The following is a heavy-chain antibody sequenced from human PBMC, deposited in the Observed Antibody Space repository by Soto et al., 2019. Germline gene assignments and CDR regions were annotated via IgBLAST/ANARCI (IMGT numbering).Heavy chain of an antibody. V-gene: IGHV3-23*01. CDR3: AKHDRTVTTNSAY. CDR1: GYTFSSYA. J-gene: IGHJ4*02. CDR2: GSGSGGST. D-gene: IGHD4-17*01. Sequence: EVQLLESGGGLVQPGGSLRLFCAASGYTFSSYAMSLVRQAPGKGLEWVSPGSGSGGSTYYADSVTGRFTISRDNSKNTLYLQMNSLRAEDTAVYYCAKHDRTVTTNSAYWGQGTLVTVSS.